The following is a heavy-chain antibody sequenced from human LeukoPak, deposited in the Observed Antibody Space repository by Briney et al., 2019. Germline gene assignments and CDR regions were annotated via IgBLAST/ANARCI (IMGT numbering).Heavy chain of an antibody. CDR3: AKVAFRSSSYISGIEY. D-gene: IGHD6-6*01. Sequence: GGSLRLSCAASGFTFSSYGMHWVRQAPGKGLEWVAFIRYDGSNKYYTDSVKGRFTISRDNSKNTLFLQMNSLRAEDTAIYYCAKVAFRSSSYISGIEYWGQGTLVTVSS. CDR1: GFTFSSYG. V-gene: IGHV3-30*02. J-gene: IGHJ4*02. CDR2: IRYDGSNK.